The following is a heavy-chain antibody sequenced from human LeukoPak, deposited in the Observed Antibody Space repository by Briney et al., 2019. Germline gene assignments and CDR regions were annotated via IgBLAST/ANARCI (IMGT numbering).Heavy chain of an antibody. CDR1: GFTFSSYA. D-gene: IGHD6-19*01. CDR2: IPYDGSNK. J-gene: IGHJ4*02. Sequence: GRSLRLSCAASGFTFSSYAMHWVRQAPGKGLEWVAVIPYDGSNKYYADSVKGRFTISRDNSKNSLYLQMNSLTAEDTALYYCARDPRGISVGGAGFFDYWGQGALVTVSS. V-gene: IGHV3-30-3*01. CDR3: ARDPRGISVGGAGFFDY.